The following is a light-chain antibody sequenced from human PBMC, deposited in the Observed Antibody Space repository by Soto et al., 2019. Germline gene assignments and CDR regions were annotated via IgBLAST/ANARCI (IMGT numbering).Light chain of an antibody. Sequence: VMTQSPGALSLSPGERATLSCRASQSVSSRLAWYQQKPGQAPRLLISGASSRATGIPDRFSGSGSGTDFTLTITRLEPEDFALYYCQQYGGSPIPFGLGTRLEIK. CDR1: QSVSSR. J-gene: IGKJ5*01. CDR3: QQYGGSPIP. CDR2: GAS. V-gene: IGKV3-20*01.